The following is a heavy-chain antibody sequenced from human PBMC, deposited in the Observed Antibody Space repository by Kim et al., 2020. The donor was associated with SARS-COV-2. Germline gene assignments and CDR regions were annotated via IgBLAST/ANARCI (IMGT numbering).Heavy chain of an antibody. CDR3: ARGAVNWFDP. V-gene: IGHV4-34*01. CDR2: INHSGST. CDR1: GGSFSGYY. Sequence: SETLSLTCAVYGGSFSGYYWSWIRQPPGKGLEWVGEINHSGSTNYNPSLKSRVTISVDTSKNQFSLKLSSVTAADTAVYYCARGAVNWFDPWGQVTLVTVSS. J-gene: IGHJ5*02.